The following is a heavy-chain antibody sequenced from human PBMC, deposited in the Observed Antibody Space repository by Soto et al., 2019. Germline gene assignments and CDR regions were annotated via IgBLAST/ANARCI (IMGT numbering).Heavy chain of an antibody. CDR1: GGSISGYY. CDR2: IYYSGST. V-gene: IGHV4-39*01. D-gene: IGHD3-22*01. Sequence: PSETLSLTCTVSGGSISGYYWGWIRQPPGKGLEWIGSIYYSGSTYYNPSLKSRVTISVDTSKNQFSLKLSSVTAADTAVYYCARLGTSGYYADGFDYWGQGTPVTVSS. J-gene: IGHJ4*02. CDR3: ARLGTSGYYADGFDY.